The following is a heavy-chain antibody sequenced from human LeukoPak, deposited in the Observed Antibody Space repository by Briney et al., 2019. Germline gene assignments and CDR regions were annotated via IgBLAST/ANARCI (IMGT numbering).Heavy chain of an antibody. CDR3: VRGFRGGPFDY. CDR1: GFTFDDYG. CDR2: INRNGGST. Sequence: PGESLRLSCAASGFTFDDYGMSWVRQAPGKGLEWVSGINRNGGSTGYADSVKGRFTISRDNAKNSLYLQMDSLRAEDTALYYCVRGFRGGPFDYWGQGTLVTVSS. J-gene: IGHJ4*02. V-gene: IGHV3-20*04. D-gene: IGHD3-10*01.